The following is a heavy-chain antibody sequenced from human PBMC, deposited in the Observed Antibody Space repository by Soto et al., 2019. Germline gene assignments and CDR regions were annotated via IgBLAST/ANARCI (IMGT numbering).Heavy chain of an antibody. CDR3: ARVVGDSSGYFYYYYGMDV. CDR1: GYTFTSYY. D-gene: IGHD3-22*01. V-gene: IGHV1-46*01. CDR2: INPSGGST. Sequence: ASVKVSCKASGYTFTSYYMHWVRQAPGQGLEWMGIINPSGGSTSYAQKFQGRVTMTRDTSTSTVYMELSSLRSEDTAVYYCARVVGDSSGYFYYYYGMDVWGQGTTVTVSS. J-gene: IGHJ6*02.